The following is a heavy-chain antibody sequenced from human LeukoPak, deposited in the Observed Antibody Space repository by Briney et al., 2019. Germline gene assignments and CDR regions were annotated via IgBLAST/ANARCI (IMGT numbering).Heavy chain of an antibody. CDR2: INPKTSGT. CDR3: ARATAENDH. J-gene: IGHJ4*02. CDR1: GYTFTIYD. Sequence: ASVKLSCKASGYTFTIYDINWVRQATGPGLEWMGWINPKTSGTSYAQKFQGRVTMTRDTSISTVNMELSRLTSDDTAAYYCARATAENDHWGQGTLVTVSS. D-gene: IGHD1-14*01. V-gene: IGHV1-2*02.